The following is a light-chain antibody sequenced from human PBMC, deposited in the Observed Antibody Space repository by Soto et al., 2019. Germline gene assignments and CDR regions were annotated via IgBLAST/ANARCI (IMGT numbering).Light chain of an antibody. CDR1: SSDVGGYNY. J-gene: IGLJ2*01. V-gene: IGLV2-14*03. Sequence: QSALTQPASVSGSPGQSITISGTGTSSDVGGYNYVAWYQHHPGKDPKLMIFDVIYRPSGISNRFSGSKSGNTASLTISGLQAEDEADYYCSSYTASSTLVVFGGGTKLTVL. CDR3: SSYTASSTLVV. CDR2: DVI.